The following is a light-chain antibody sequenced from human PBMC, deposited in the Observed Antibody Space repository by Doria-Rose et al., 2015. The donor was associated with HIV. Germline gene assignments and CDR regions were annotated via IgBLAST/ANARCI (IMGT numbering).Light chain of an antibody. CDR1: QSVSTD. V-gene: IGKV3-20*01. J-gene: IGKJ1*01. Sequence: LTQSPETLSVSPGESATLSCRAGQSVSTDLAWYQHKPGQAPRLLIWGASTRATGIPARFSASGSGTDFTLTINRLEPEDFALYYCHQYGTSWTFGQGTKVEI. CDR3: HQYGTSWT. CDR2: GAS.